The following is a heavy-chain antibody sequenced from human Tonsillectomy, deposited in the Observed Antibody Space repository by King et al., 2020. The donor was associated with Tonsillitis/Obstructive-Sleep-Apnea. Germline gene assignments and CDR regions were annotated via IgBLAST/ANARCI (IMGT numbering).Heavy chain of an antibody. CDR1: GHSFSTYW. J-gene: IGHJ4*02. Sequence: EQLVQSGPEVKKPGESLKISCKASGHSFSTYWLGWVRQMPGKGREWMGLIYPGDSDTRYSPSFQGQVTISADTSLRTAFLQWSSLDASDTAIYYCASARYTCYTYQIDFWGQGTLVTVPS. CDR2: IYPGDSDT. CDR3: ASARYTCYTYQIDF. V-gene: IGHV5-51*01. D-gene: IGHD2-2*02.